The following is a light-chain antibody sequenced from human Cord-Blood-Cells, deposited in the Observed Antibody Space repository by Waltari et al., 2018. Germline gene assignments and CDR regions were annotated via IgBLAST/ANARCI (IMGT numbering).Light chain of an antibody. CDR2: YDS. V-gene: IGLV3-21*04. CDR3: QVWDSSSDHWV. J-gene: IGLJ3*02. CDR1: NIGSKS. Sequence: SYVLTQPPSVSVAPGQTARITRGGNNIGSKSVHWYQQKPGQAPVLVIYYDSDRPSGIPERFSGSNSGNTATLTISRVEAGDEADYYCQVWDSSSDHWVFGGGTKLTVL.